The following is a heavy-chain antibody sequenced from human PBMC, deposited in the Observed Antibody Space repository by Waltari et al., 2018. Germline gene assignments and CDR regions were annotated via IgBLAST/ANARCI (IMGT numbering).Heavy chain of an antibody. V-gene: IGHV3-15*01. Sequence: EVQLVESGGGLVKPGGSLRLSCAASGFTFSNAWMSWVRQAPGKGLEGVGRIKSKTDGGTTDYAAPVKGRFTISRDDSKNTLYLQMNSLKTEDTAVYYCTTDAHFQGVIINYWGQGTLVTVSS. D-gene: IGHD3-10*01. J-gene: IGHJ4*02. CDR2: IKSKTDGGTT. CDR1: GFTFSNAW. CDR3: TTDAHFQGVIINY.